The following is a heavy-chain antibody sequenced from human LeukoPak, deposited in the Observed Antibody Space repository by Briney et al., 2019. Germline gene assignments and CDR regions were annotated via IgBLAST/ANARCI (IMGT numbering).Heavy chain of an antibody. CDR1: GFTFSSYW. V-gene: IGHV3-7*01. Sequence: GGSLRLSCAASGFTFSSYWMSWVRQAPGKGLEWVANIKQDGSEKYYVDSVKGRFTISRDNAKNSLYLQMNSLRAEDTAVYYYARDKALYDSSGYYLDYWGQGTLVTVSS. J-gene: IGHJ4*02. D-gene: IGHD3-22*01. CDR2: IKQDGSEK. CDR3: ARDKALYDSSGYYLDY.